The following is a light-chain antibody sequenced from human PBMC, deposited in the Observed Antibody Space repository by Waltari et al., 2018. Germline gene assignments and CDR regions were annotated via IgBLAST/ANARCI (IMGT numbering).Light chain of an antibody. J-gene: IGKJ3*01. CDR2: DAS. CDR3: QQYDNLPVFT. Sequence: DLQMTQSPSSLSASVGDSVTITCQASQDISNYLNWYQQKPGKAPKLLIYDASNLETGVPSRFSGSGSGTDFTFTISSLQPEDIATYYCQQYDNLPVFTFGPGTKVDIK. CDR1: QDISNY. V-gene: IGKV1-33*01.